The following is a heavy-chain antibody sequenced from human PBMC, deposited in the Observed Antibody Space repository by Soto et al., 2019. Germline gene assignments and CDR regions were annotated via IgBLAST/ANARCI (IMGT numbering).Heavy chain of an antibody. Sequence: SETLSLTCTVSGGSINDFYWSWIRQPPGKGLEWIGYIYYSGSTDYNPSLEGRVTISVDTSKNQFSLKLRSVTAADTAVYYCARVGGVAARTFDYWGQGTLVTVSS. J-gene: IGHJ4*02. D-gene: IGHD6-6*01. CDR3: ARVGGVAARTFDY. CDR2: IYYSGST. CDR1: GGSINDFY. V-gene: IGHV4-59*01.